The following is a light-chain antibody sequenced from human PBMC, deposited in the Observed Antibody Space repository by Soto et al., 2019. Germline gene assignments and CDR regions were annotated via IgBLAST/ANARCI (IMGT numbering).Light chain of an antibody. CDR1: QSISSW. CDR2: DAS. Sequence: DIQMTQSPSTLAASVGDRVTITCRASQSISSWLAWYQQKPGKAPKLLIYDASSLESEVPSRFRGSGSGTAFTLTSSSLQPDDFAAYYCQQYNSYSPITFGQGTKVDI. CDR3: QQYNSYSPIT. J-gene: IGKJ1*01. V-gene: IGKV1-5*01.